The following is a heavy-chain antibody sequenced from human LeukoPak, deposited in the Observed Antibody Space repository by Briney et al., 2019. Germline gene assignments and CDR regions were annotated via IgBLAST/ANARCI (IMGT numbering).Heavy chain of an antibody. CDR3: ARSPQQQLVSWYFDL. CDR1: GGSIRSPSSH. V-gene: IGHV4-61*01. J-gene: IGHJ2*01. Sequence: PSETLSLTCTVSGGSIRSPSSHWGWIRQPPGKGLEWIGYIYYSGSTNYNPSLKSRVTISVDTSKNQFSLKLSSVTAADTAVYYCARSPQQQLVSWYFDLWGRGTLVTVSS. CDR2: IYYSGST. D-gene: IGHD6-13*01.